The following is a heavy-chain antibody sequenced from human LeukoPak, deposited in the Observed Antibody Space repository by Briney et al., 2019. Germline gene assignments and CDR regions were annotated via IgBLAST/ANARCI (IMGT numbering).Heavy chain of an antibody. CDR3: ARAVTGTSLVDF. J-gene: IGHJ4*02. CDR2: ISYTGST. CDR1: GGSIGGDH. V-gene: IGHV4-59*08. Sequence: PSETLCLTCTISGGSIGGDHWSWIRQAPGEGLEWIGDISYTGSTSYNPSLRSRVTISLNTPENQFSLRLTSVTAADTAVYYCARAVTGTSLVDFWGQGTLVAVSS. D-gene: IGHD6-19*01.